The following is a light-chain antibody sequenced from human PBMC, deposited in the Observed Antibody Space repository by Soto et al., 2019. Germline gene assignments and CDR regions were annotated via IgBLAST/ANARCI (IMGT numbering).Light chain of an antibody. CDR2: AAS. CDR3: RPSDSTPLT. Sequence: DLQMTQSPSSLSASVGDRVTITCRASQSISSYLNWYQQKPGKAPKLLIYAASSLQSGVPSRFSGSRSGTDFTLTISSLQPDVFATDNCRPSDSTPLTFGPGTKVDIK. J-gene: IGKJ3*01. CDR1: QSISSY. V-gene: IGKV1-39*01.